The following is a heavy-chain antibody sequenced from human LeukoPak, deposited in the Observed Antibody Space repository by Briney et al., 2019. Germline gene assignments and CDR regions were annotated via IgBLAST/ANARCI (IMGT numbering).Heavy chain of an antibody. J-gene: IGHJ4*02. CDR2: ISVSGTGI. D-gene: IGHD3-16*01. CDR3: ARDDVYAFDY. CDR1: GFSFSSYS. V-gene: IGHV3-48*02. Sequence: GGSLRLSCATSGFSFSSYSMNWVRQAPGKGLEWISYISVSGTGIYYADSVKGRFTISRDNAKNPLYLQMNSLRDEDTAVYYCARDDVYAFDYWGQGTLVTVSS.